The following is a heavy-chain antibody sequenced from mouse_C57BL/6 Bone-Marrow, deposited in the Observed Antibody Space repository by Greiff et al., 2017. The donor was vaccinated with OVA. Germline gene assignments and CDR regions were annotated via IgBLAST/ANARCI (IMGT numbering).Heavy chain of an antibody. J-gene: IGHJ3*01. Sequence: EVMLVESGGGLVKPGGSLKLSCAASGFTFSDYGMHWVRQAPEKGLEWVAYISSGSSTIYYADTVKGRFTISRDNAKNTLFLQMTSLRSEDTAMYYCATYDYDVGFAYWGQGTLVTVSA. CDR3: ATYDYDVGFAY. CDR2: ISSGSSTI. D-gene: IGHD2-4*01. V-gene: IGHV5-17*01. CDR1: GFTFSDYG.